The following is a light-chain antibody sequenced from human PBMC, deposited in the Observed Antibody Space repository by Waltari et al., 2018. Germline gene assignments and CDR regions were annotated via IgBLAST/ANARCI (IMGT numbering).Light chain of an antibody. CDR2: GAS. J-gene: IGKJ1*01. V-gene: IGKV3-20*01. CDR3: QQYGETPWT. CDR1: ESVPANY. Sequence: EIVLTQSPGTLSLSPGERATLSCRATESVPANYLAWYQQKPGQAPRLLISGASSRAPGIPDSFSGRGSGTDFTLTMARLEPEDFAVYYCQQYGETPWTFGQGTKVDLK.